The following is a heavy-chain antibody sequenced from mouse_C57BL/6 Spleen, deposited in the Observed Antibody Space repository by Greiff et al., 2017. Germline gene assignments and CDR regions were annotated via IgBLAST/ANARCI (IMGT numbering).Heavy chain of an antibody. V-gene: IGHV7-3*01. CDR1: GFTFTDYY. CDR2: IRNKANGYTT. CDR3: ARHQNWDGAGFAY. J-gene: IGHJ3*01. Sequence: EVKLVESGGGLVQPGGSLSLSCAASGFTFTDYYMSWVRQPPGKALEWLGFIRNKANGYTTEYSASVKGRFTISRDNSQSILYLQVNALRAEDSATYYCARHQNWDGAGFAYWGQGTLVTVSA. D-gene: IGHD4-1*01.